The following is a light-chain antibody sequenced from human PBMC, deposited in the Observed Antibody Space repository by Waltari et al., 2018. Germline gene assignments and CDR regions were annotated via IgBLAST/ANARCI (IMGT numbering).Light chain of an antibody. CDR1: QSVGSNS. CDR3: QHYDPSPWT. J-gene: IGKJ1*01. CDR2: AES. V-gene: IGKV3-20*01. Sequence: EVLLTQSPGSLSLSPGDRATPSCRASQSVGSNSLAWYQQKPGQAPRLLIYAESSRATGIPDRFSGSGSGTDFTLTISRLEPEDFAVYFCQHYDPSPWTFGQGTKVEIK.